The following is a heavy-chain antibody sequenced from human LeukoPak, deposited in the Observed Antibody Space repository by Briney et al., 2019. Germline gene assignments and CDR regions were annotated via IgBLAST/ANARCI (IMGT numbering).Heavy chain of an antibody. Sequence: SETLSLTCAVSGVSISNYYWNWIRQPPGKGLEWVAYIYYSGSTNYNPSLKSRVTISVDTSKNQFSLKLSSVTAADTAVYYCARGRSPLYYDILTGYRYWGQGTLVTVSS. D-gene: IGHD3-9*01. J-gene: IGHJ4*02. CDR3: ARGRSPLYYDILTGYRY. CDR2: IYYSGST. CDR1: GVSISNYY. V-gene: IGHV4-59*12.